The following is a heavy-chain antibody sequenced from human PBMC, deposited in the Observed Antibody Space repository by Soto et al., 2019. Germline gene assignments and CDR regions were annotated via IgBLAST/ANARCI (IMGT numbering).Heavy chain of an antibody. J-gene: IGHJ3*02. CDR3: ARQSQYYDSSVWAFDI. D-gene: IGHD3-22*01. CDR1: GDSFTSYR. Sequence: GVSLKISCQGSGDSFTSYRIGWVRQMPGKGLEGMGIIFPGDSDTRYSPSFHGKVTISAGNSSSTDRLPWCSLGASATAMFYWARQSQYYDSSVWAFDIWGQG. V-gene: IGHV5-51*01. CDR2: IFPGDSDT.